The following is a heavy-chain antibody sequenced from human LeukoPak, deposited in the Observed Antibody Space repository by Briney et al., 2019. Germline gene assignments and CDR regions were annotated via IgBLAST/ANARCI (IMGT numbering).Heavy chain of an antibody. J-gene: IGHJ4*02. Sequence: SETLSLTCTVSGGSISSSSYYWGWIRQPPGKGLEWIGSIYYSGSTYYNPSLKSRVTISVDTSKNQFSLKLSSVTAADTAVYYCAGYSSGWQIDYWGQGTLVTVSS. D-gene: IGHD6-19*01. CDR1: GGSISSSSYY. V-gene: IGHV4-39*07. CDR2: IYYSGST. CDR3: AGYSSGWQIDY.